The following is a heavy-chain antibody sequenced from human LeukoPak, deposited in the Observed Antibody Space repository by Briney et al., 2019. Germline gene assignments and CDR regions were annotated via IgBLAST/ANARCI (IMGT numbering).Heavy chain of an antibody. CDR1: GFTFSSYS. D-gene: IGHD3-22*01. J-gene: IGHJ4*02. CDR3: ARDSIVGNYYDSSGYYYPGPYYFDY. CDR2: ISSSSSYI. Sequence: GSLRLSCAASGFTFSSYSMNWVRQAPGEGLEWVSSISSSSSYIYYADSVKGRFTISRDNAKNSLYLQMNSLRAEDTAVYYCARDSIVGNYYDSSGYYYPGPYYFDYWGQGTPVTVSS. V-gene: IGHV3-21*01.